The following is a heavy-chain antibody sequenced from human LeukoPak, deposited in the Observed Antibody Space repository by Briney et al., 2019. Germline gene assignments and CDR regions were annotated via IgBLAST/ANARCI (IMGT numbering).Heavy chain of an antibody. V-gene: IGHV3-23*01. CDR1: GFTFSSYA. CDR3: AKDREDIVVVPAAPPY. D-gene: IGHD2-2*01. J-gene: IGHJ4*02. CDR2: ISGSGGST. Sequence: PGGSLRLSCAASGFTFSSYAMSWVRQAPGRGLEWVSAISGSGGSTYYADSVKGRFTISRDNSKNTLYLQMNSLRAEDTAVYYCAKDREDIVVVPAAPPYWGQGTLVTVSS.